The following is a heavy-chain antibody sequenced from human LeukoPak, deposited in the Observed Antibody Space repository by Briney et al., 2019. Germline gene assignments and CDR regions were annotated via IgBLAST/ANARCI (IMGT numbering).Heavy chain of an antibody. J-gene: IGHJ5*02. CDR3: ARRFGYCSGGSCQDPYNWFDP. Sequence: ASVKVSCKASGYTFTGYYMHWVRQAPGQGLEWMGWINPNSGGTNYAQKFQGRVTMTRDKSISTAYLQWSSLKASDTAMYYCARRFGYCSGGSCQDPYNWFDPWGQGTLVTVSS. V-gene: IGHV1-2*02. CDR2: INPNSGGT. CDR1: GYTFTGYY. D-gene: IGHD2-15*01.